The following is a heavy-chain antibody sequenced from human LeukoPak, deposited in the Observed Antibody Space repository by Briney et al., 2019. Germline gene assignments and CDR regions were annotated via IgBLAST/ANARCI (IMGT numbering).Heavy chain of an antibody. Sequence: GGSLRLSCAASGFTVSRNYTSWVRQAPGKGLEWVSVIYSDDSTYYVDSVKGRFTISRDNSKNTLYLQMNSLSAEDTAVYYRAGEYCSSGSCYPRYWGQGALVTVSS. CDR1: GFTVSRNY. V-gene: IGHV3-53*01. CDR2: IYSDDST. CDR3: AGEYCSSGSCYPRY. D-gene: IGHD2-15*01. J-gene: IGHJ4*02.